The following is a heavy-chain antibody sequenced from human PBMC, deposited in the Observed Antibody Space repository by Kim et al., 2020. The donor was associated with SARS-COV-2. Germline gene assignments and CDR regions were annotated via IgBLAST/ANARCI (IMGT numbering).Heavy chain of an antibody. CDR2: IYYSGSP. V-gene: IGHV4-39*01. D-gene: IGHD3-3*01. CDR1: GGSISSSSYY. Sequence: ETLSLTCTVSGGSISSSSYYWGWIRQPPGKGLEWIGSIYYSGSPYYNPSLKSRVTISVDTSKNQFSLKLSSVTAADTAVYYCARSLGAGPSTIFGVVIIPDAFDIWGQGTMVTFSS. CDR3: ARSLGAGPSTIFGVVIIPDAFDI. J-gene: IGHJ3*02.